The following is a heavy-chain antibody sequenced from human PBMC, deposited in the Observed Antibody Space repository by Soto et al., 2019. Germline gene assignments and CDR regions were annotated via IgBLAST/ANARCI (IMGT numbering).Heavy chain of an antibody. CDR1: GFTFSSYW. Sequence: GGSLRLSCAASGFTFSSYWMSWVRQAPGKGLEWVANIKQDGSEKYYVDSVKGRFTISRDNAKNSLYLQMNSLRAEDTAVYYCARDTREPAGRYFDLWGRGTLVTVSS. J-gene: IGHJ2*01. CDR3: ARDTREPAGRYFDL. CDR2: IKQDGSEK. V-gene: IGHV3-7*01. D-gene: IGHD1-26*01.